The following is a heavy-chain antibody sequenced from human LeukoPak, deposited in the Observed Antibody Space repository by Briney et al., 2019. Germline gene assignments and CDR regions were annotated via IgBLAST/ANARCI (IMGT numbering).Heavy chain of an antibody. Sequence: SETLSLTCVVNGGSFSNYYWTWIRQPPGKGLQWLGEINQSGTTNYNPSLKSRMRISIDTSNNQFSLRLTSATAADTAVYYCARLRDYTSGWLGQFEPWGQGTLVIVSS. D-gene: IGHD6-19*01. J-gene: IGHJ5*02. CDR3: ARLRDYTSGWLGQFEP. CDR2: INQSGTT. CDR1: GGSFSNYY. V-gene: IGHV4-34*01.